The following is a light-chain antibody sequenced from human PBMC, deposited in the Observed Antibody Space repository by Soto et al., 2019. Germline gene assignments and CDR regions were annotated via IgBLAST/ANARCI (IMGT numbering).Light chain of an antibody. Sequence: IQMTQSPSTLSASVGDRVSITCRASQTIFSWLAWYQQKQGKAPKLVIYKASSLESGVPSRYSGSGSGTEFTLTISGLQPDDFATYYCQQYNSYPYSFGQGTKLEIK. CDR1: QTIFSW. J-gene: IGKJ2*03. V-gene: IGKV1-5*03. CDR2: KAS. CDR3: QQYNSYPYS.